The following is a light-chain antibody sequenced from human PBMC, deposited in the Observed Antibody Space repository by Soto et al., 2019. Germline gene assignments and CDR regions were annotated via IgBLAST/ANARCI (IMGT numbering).Light chain of an antibody. J-gene: IGKJ5*01. Sequence: EIVMTQSPAALSVSPGERVTLSCRASQRVSRDLAWYQQKPGQAPRLLIYDTSTRATGVPARFSGSGSGTDFTLTINSLQPDDIATYYCQNYDSAPITFGQGTRLEIK. V-gene: IGKV3D-15*01. CDR2: DTS. CDR1: QRVSRD. CDR3: QNYDSAPIT.